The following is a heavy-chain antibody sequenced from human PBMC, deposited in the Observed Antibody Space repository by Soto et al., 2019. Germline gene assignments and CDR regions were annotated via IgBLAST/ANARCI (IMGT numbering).Heavy chain of an antibody. Sequence: GGSLRLSCVASGFTLSSYAMHWVRQRPGEGLEWISSITSTGTYIYYADSVTGRFTISRDIAENSLFLQMNSLRAEDTAVYYCARVTSNSCLDYWGQGTLVTVSS. J-gene: IGHJ4*02. D-gene: IGHD2-15*01. CDR3: ARVTSNSCLDY. V-gene: IGHV3-21*01. CDR1: GFTLSSYA. CDR2: ITSTGTYI.